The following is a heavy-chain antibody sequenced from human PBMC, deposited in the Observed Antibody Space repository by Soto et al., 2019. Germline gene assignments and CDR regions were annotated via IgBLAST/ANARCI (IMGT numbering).Heavy chain of an antibody. Sequence: GASVKVSCKASGGTFSSYAISWVRQAPGQGLEWMGGIIPIFGTANYAQKFQGRVTITADESTSTAYMELSSLRSEDTAVYYCARAPRDTAMVTAPHYNWFDPWGQGTLVTVSS. CDR2: IIPIFGTA. J-gene: IGHJ5*02. CDR3: ARAPRDTAMVTAPHYNWFDP. CDR1: GGTFSSYA. D-gene: IGHD5-18*01. V-gene: IGHV1-69*13.